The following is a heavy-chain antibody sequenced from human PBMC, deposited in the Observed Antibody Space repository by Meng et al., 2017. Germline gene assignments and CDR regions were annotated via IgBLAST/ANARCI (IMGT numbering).Heavy chain of an antibody. V-gene: IGHV3-7*03. CDR3: AKSDYYYDSSGYWDYYYGMDV. CDR2: IKQDGSEK. Sequence: GESLKISCAASGFTFSSYWMSWVRQAPGKGLEWVANIKQDGSEKYYVDSVKGRFTISRDNSKNSLYLQMSSLRTEDTALYYCAKSDYYYDSSGYWDYYYGMDVWGQGTTVTVSS. CDR1: GFTFSSYW. D-gene: IGHD3-22*01. J-gene: IGHJ6*02.